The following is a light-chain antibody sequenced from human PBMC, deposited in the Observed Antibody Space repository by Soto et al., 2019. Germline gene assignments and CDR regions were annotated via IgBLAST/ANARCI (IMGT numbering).Light chain of an antibody. V-gene: IGKV3-11*01. J-gene: IGKJ5*01. Sequence: EIVLTQSPATLSLSPGERATLSCRASQSFSSYLAWYRQKPGQAPRLLIYDASKRATGIPARFSGRGSGTDFTLTISSLEPEDFAVYYCQQRSDWPPVITFGQGTRLEIK. CDR2: DAS. CDR3: QQRSDWPPVIT. CDR1: QSFSSY.